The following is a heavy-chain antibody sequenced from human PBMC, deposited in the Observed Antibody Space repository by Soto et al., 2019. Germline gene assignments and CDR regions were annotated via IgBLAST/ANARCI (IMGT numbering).Heavy chain of an antibody. CDR1: GGTFSSYA. J-gene: IGHJ6*02. Sequence: QVQLVQSGAEVKKPGSSVKVSCKASGGTFSSYAISWVRQAPGQGLEWMGGIIPIFGTANYAQKFQGRVTITADESTSTAYMELSSLRSEDTAVYYCASHIAPLAGDYYGMDVWGQGTTVTVSS. D-gene: IGHD6-13*01. CDR2: IIPIFGTA. V-gene: IGHV1-69*01. CDR3: ASHIAPLAGDYYGMDV.